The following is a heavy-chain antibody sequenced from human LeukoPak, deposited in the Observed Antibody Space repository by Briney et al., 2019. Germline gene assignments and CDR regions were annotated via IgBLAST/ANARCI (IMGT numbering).Heavy chain of an antibody. J-gene: IGHJ4*02. D-gene: IGHD6-13*01. CDR1: GFTFSSYG. CDR3: AKDSSSLAHFDY. V-gene: IGHV3-30*02. CDR2: IWYDGSNK. Sequence: GGSLRLSCAASGFTFSSYGMHWVRQAPGKGLEWVAVIWYDGSNKYYADSVKGRFTISRDNSKNTLYLRMNSLRAEDTAVYYCAKDSSSLAHFDYWGQGTLVSVSS.